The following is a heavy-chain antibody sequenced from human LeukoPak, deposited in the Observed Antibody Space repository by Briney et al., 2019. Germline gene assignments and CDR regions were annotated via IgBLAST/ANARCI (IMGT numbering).Heavy chain of an antibody. V-gene: IGHV4-59*01. CDR2: MFYSGST. J-gene: IGHJ4*02. CDR3: TFASAGPFAF. Sequence: PSETLSLTCTVSGASISSYYWSWIRQPPGQGLEWIGHMFYSGSTSYNPSLESRVTILVDTSKNQFSLKLRSVTAADTAVYYCTFASAGPFAFWGQGTLVTVSS. CDR1: GASISSYY.